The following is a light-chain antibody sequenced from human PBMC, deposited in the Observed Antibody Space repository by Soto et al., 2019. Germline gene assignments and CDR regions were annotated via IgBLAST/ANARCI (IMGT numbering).Light chain of an antibody. CDR2: GAS. V-gene: IGKV3-20*01. Sequence: EIVWTQSPATLSLSPGERATLSCRSSLSVSSRLAWYQQRPGQAPRLLISGASSRATGVPDRFSGSGSGTDFTLTISRLETEDFAVYDCQQYDNSPITFGQGTRLEIK. CDR3: QQYDNSPIT. CDR1: LSVSSR. J-gene: IGKJ5*01.